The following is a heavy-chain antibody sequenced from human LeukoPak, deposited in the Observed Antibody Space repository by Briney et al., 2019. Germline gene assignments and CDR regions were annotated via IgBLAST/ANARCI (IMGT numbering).Heavy chain of an antibody. CDR3: TRGLYSGYSNWFDP. V-gene: IGHV3-49*03. CDR2: IRSKAYGGTT. Sequence: GRSLRLSCTAFGFTFGDYAMSWFRQAPGKGLEWVGFIRSKAYGGTTEYAASVKGRFTISRDDSKSIAYLQMNSLKTEDTAVYYCTRGLYSGYSNWFDPWGQGTLVTVSS. D-gene: IGHD5-12*01. CDR1: GFTFGDYA. J-gene: IGHJ5*02.